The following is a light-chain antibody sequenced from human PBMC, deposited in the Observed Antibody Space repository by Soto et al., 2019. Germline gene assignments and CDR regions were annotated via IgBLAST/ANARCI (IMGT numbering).Light chain of an antibody. CDR1: QSIHTS. Sequence: QSPAPLSLSPGERGPPSCRASQSIHTSLAWYQQKPGQPPRLVVYDSTLRANGVPDRFGGSRSGTEFTLTINNLEPEDFAVYYCQQRNVWPPITFGQGTRLEIK. V-gene: IGKV3-11*01. CDR3: QQRNVWPPIT. J-gene: IGKJ5*01. CDR2: DST.